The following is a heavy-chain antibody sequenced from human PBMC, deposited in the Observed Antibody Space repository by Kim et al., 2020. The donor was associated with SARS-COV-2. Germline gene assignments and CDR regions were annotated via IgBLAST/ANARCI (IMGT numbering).Heavy chain of an antibody. Sequence: NHNPSLRSRVTVSIDTSKTQFSLKMSSVTAADTAVYYCARLAHVVPFLDSWGQGTLVTVSS. J-gene: IGHJ4*02. CDR3: ARLAHVVPFLDS. V-gene: IGHV4-59*08. D-gene: IGHD2-15*01.